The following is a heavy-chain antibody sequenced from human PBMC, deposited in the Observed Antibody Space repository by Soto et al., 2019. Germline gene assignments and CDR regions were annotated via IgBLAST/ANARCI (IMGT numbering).Heavy chain of an antibody. CDR1: GYTFTGYF. Sequence: ASVKVSCKASGYTFTGYFMHWVRQAPGQGLEWMGWFNPNSGDTDYAQKFQGRVTMTRDTSITTAYMELTRLGSDDTAVYYCARALFIRLGIANAIDYWGQGTLVTVSS. D-gene: IGHD6-13*01. CDR2: FNPNSGDT. J-gene: IGHJ4*02. V-gene: IGHV1-2*02. CDR3: ARALFIRLGIANAIDY.